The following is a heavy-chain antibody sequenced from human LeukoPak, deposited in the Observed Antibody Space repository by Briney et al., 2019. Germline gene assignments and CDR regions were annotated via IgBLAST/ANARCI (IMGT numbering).Heavy chain of an antibody. D-gene: IGHD3-10*01. Sequence: SETLSLTCTVSGGSLSSSSYYWGWIRQPPGTGLEWLGSIYYSGGTYYNPSLKSRVTISVDTSKNQFSLKLSSVTAADTAVYYCARPTSDGSGSYPNWFDRWGQGTLVTVSS. V-gene: IGHV4-39*01. CDR2: IYYSGGT. J-gene: IGHJ5*02. CDR3: ARPTSDGSGSYPNWFDR. CDR1: GGSLSSSSYY.